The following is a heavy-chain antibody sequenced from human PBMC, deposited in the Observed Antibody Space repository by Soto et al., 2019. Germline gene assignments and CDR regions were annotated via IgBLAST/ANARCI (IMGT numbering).Heavy chain of an antibody. CDR1: GLTFGDYA. CDR2: IRSKAYGGTT. J-gene: IGHJ4*02. D-gene: IGHD1-20*01. Sequence: GGSLRLSCTASGLTFGDYAMSWFRQAPGKGLEWVGFIRSKAYGGTTEYAASVKGRFTISRDDSKSIAYLQMNSLKTEDTAVYYCTITPQRYNWNPQFDYWGQGTLVTVSS. CDR3: TITPQRYNWNPQFDY. V-gene: IGHV3-49*03.